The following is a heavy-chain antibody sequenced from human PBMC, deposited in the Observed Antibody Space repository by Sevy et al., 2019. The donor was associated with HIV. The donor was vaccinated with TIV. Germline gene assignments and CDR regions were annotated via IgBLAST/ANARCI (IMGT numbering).Heavy chain of an antibody. V-gene: IGHV5-51*01. D-gene: IGHD1-26*01. CDR2: IYPGDSDP. Sequence: GESLKISCKGSGYSFTSYWIGWVRQMPGKGLEWMGIIYPGDSDPRYSPSFQGQVTISADKSIGTAYLQWSSLKASDTAMYYCARQNVAVGATGGWGAFDIWGQGTMVTVSS. CDR3: ARQNVAVGATGGWGAFDI. J-gene: IGHJ3*02. CDR1: GYSFTSYW.